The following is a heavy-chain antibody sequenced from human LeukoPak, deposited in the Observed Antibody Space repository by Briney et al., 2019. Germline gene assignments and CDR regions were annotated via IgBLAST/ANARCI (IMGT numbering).Heavy chain of an antibody. V-gene: IGHV3-7*01. CDR2: INQGGSET. CDR1: GFPFTNYW. CDR3: ATDRKVGTWDPRFDY. Sequence: GGSLRLSCAASGFPFTNYWMIWVRQAPGKRPEWVGNINQGGSETNYVDSVKGRFSISRDNAKTSLYLQMNSLRAEDTAEYYCATDRKVGTWDPRFDYWGQGALVTVSS. D-gene: IGHD4-23*01. J-gene: IGHJ4*02.